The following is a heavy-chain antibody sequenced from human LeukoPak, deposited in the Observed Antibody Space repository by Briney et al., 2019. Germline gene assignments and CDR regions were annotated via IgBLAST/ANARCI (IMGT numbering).Heavy chain of an antibody. J-gene: IGHJ5*02. CDR3: ARDQGDGDYDLADWFDP. CDR1: GFTFSSYA. Sequence: PGRSLRLSCAASGFTFSSYAMHWVRQAPGKGLEWVAVISYDGSNKYYADSVKGRFTISRDNSKNTLYLQMNSLRAEDMAVYYCARDQGDGDYDLADWFDPWGQGTLVTVSS. V-gene: IGHV3-30-3*01. CDR2: ISYDGSNK. D-gene: IGHD4-17*01.